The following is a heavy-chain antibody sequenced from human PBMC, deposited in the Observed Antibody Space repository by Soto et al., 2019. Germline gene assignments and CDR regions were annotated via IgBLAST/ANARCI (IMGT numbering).Heavy chain of an antibody. CDR3: ARSGHIFAGVF. J-gene: IGHJ4*02. CDR2: LHYNGFA. D-gene: IGHD3-16*01. V-gene: IGHV4-59*01. CDR1: GASMNDYY. Sequence: SETLSLTCTVSGASMNDYYGSWIRQSPGKGLEHIGYLHYNGFAEYSPSLRSRVSISMDTSKNQFPLKLSSVTAADTAIYYCARSGHIFAGVFWGQGILVTVSS.